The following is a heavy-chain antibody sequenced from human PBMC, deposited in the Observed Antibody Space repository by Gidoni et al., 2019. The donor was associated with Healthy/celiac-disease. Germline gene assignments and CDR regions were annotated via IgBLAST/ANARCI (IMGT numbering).Heavy chain of an antibody. D-gene: IGHD5-12*01. CDR3: ARHINGGYSGYDSDYYYYYGMDV. CDR2: IYSSGST. J-gene: IGHJ6*02. CDR1: GGSISRYY. Sequence: QVQLQESGPGLVKPSETLSLTCTVSGGSISRYYWSWIRQPPGKGLEWIGYIYSSGSTNYNPSLKSRVTISVDTSKNQFSLKLSSVTAADTAVYYCARHINGGYSGYDSDYYYYYGMDVWGQGTTVTVSS. V-gene: IGHV4-59*08.